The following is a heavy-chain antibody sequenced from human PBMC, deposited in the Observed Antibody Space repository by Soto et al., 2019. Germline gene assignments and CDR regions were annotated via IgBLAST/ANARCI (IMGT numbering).Heavy chain of an antibody. CDR2: IYYSGST. CDR3: ARETTPDDYGMDV. V-gene: IGHV4-31*03. D-gene: IGHD4-17*01. Sequence: QVQLQESGPGLVQPSQTLSLTCTVSGGSISSGGYYWSWIRQHPAKGLEWIGYIYYSGSTYYNPSLKSRVTISVDTSKNRFSLKLSSVTAADTAVYYCARETTPDDYGMDVWGQGATVTVSS. CDR1: GGSISSGGYY. J-gene: IGHJ6*02.